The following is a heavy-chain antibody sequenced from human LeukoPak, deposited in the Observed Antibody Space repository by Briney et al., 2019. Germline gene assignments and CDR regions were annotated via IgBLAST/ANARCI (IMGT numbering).Heavy chain of an antibody. D-gene: IGHD2-8*01. V-gene: IGHV4-61*01. Sequence: PSETLSLTCTVSGGSFSSSSYYWSWIRRPPGKGLEWIGYIYNSGTTDYNPSLKSRVTISVDTSKNQFSLKVNSVTAADTAVYYCARAPVLYYFDYWGQGTLVTVSS. J-gene: IGHJ4*02. CDR1: GGSFSSSSYY. CDR2: IYNSGTT. CDR3: ARAPVLYYFDY.